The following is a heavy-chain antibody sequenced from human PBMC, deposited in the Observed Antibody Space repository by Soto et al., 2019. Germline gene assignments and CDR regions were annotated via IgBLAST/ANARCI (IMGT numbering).Heavy chain of an antibody. Sequence: QVQLVQSGAEVKKPGASVKVSFKASGYTLTRYDINWVRQATGQGLEWMGWMNPNSGNTGYAQKFQGRVTMTRDTSISTAYMELSSLRDEDTAVYYCAGPWNKQWGQGTPVTVSS. CDR1: GYTLTRYD. J-gene: IGHJ4*02. CDR3: AGPWNKQ. V-gene: IGHV1-8*01. CDR2: MNPNSGNT. D-gene: IGHD1-1*01.